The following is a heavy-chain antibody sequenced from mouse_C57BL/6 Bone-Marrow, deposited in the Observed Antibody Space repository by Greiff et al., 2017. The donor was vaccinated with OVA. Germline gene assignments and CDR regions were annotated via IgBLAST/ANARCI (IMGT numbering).Heavy chain of an antibody. D-gene: IGHD1-1*01. CDR3: ARGSYYGSRLDY. CDR1: GYTFTDYN. Sequence: EVQLQQSGPELVKPGASVKMSCKASGYTFTDYNMHWVKQSHGKSLEWIGYINPNNGGTSYNQKFKGKATLTVNKSSSTAYMELRSLTSEDSAVYYCARGSYYGSRLDYWGQGTTLTVSS. J-gene: IGHJ2*01. V-gene: IGHV1-22*01. CDR2: INPNNGGT.